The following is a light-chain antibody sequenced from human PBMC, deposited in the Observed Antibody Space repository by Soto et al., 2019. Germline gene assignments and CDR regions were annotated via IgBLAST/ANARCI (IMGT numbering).Light chain of an antibody. CDR3: QTWSTGILV. V-gene: IGLV4-69*01. J-gene: IGLJ2*01. CDR2: LNSDGSH. CDR1: SGHISYA. Sequence: QLVLTQSPSASASLGASVKLTCTLSSGHISYAIAWHQQQPEKGPRYLMKLNSDGSHRKGDEIPDRFSGSSSGAERYLTIPSLQSEDEADYYCQTWSTGILVFGGGTKLTVL.